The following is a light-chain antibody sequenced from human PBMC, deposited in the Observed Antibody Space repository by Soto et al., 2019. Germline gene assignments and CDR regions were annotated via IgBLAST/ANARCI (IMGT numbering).Light chain of an antibody. Sequence: QTVVTQEPSLTVSPGGTVTLTCGSTAGAVTSGHYPYWFQQKPGQAPRTLIYDTVNRESWTPARFSGSLLGGKAALTLSGAQPEDEAEHYCMLSYNAAGVLGGGTKVTVL. V-gene: IGLV7-46*01. CDR2: DTV. CDR1: AGAVTSGHY. CDR3: MLSYNAAGV. J-gene: IGLJ2*01.